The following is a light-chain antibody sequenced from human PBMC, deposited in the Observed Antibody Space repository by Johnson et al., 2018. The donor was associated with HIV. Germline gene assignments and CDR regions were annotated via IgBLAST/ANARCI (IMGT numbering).Light chain of an antibody. J-gene: IGLJ1*01. Sequence: QSVLTQPPSVSAAPGQKVTISCSGNTSNIGSNSVSWYQHLPGIAPKLLVYDRNKRPSGLPDRFSGSKSGTSATLGITGLQTGDEADYYCGTWDSSLSVYVFVTGTKVTVL. V-gene: IGLV1-51*01. CDR3: GTWDSSLSVYV. CDR1: TSNIGSNS. CDR2: DRN.